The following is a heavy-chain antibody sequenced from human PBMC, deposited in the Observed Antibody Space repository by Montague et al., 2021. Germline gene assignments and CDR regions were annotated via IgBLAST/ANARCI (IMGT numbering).Heavy chain of an antibody. CDR3: ARDYYGSGRGKDYFDY. V-gene: IGHV3-21*01. CDR1: GFTFRSYS. Sequence: SLRLSCAASGFTFRSYSMNWVRQAPGKGLEWVSSISSSSSYIYYPDSVKGRFTISRDNAKNSLYLQMNSLRAEDTAVYYCARDYYGSGRGKDYFDYWGQGTLVTVSS. D-gene: IGHD3-10*01. J-gene: IGHJ4*02. CDR2: ISSSSSYI.